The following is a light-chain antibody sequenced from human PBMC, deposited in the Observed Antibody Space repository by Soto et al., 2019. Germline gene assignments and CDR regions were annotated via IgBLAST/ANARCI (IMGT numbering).Light chain of an antibody. CDR3: QQYGSSPLT. CDR2: GAS. Sequence: EIVLTQSPGTLSLSPGERATLSCRASQSVSSSYLAWYQQKPGQAPRLLIYGASSRATGIPDRFSGSGSGTDFPLTISRLEPEDFAVYYCQQYGSSPLTFGQGTKV. V-gene: IGKV3-20*01. CDR1: QSVSSSY. J-gene: IGKJ1*01.